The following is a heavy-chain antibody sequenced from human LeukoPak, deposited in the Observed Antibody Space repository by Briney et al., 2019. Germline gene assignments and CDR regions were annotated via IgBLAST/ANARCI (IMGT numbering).Heavy chain of an antibody. D-gene: IGHD3-10*01. CDR1: GFTFGTYW. CDR2: INSDGGTT. Sequence: GGSLRLSCGASGFTFGTYWMHWVRQAPGKGLVWVSGINSDGGTTTYADSVRGRFTISRDNAKNSLYLQMNSLRAEDTAVYYCARVGSGSSYRPFDYWGQGTLVTVSS. CDR3: ARVGSGSSYRPFDY. J-gene: IGHJ4*02. V-gene: IGHV3-74*01.